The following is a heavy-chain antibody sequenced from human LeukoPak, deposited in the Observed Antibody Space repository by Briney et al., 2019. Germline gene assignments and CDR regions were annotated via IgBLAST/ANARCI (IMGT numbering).Heavy chain of an antibody. D-gene: IGHD3-10*01. V-gene: IGHV4-39*07. CDR2: INHSGTT. Sequence: SETLSLTCTVSGGSISSSSYYWGWIRQPPGKGLEWIGEINHSGTTNYNPSLASRVTVSVDTSKNQFSLNLTSVTAADTAVYFCARGIVYGSGSYYKAYYFDSWGQGTLVTVSS. CDR3: ARGIVYGSGSYYKAYYFDS. CDR1: GGSISSSSYY. J-gene: IGHJ4*02.